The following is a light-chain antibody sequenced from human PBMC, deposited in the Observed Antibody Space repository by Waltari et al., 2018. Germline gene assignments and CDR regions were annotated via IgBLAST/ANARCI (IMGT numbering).Light chain of an antibody. Sequence: DIVMTQSPDSLAVSLGERATINCKSSQSVLYSSNNKNYLAWYQAKPGQPPKLLISWASTREYGVPDRFSGSGSGTDFTLPISSLQAEAVAVYYCQQHYSTPLTFGGGTKVEIK. CDR3: QQHYSTPLT. CDR2: WAS. CDR1: QSVLYSSNNKNY. J-gene: IGKJ4*01. V-gene: IGKV4-1*01.